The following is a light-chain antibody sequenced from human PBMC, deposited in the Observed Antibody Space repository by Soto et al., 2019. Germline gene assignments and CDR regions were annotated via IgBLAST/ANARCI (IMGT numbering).Light chain of an antibody. V-gene: IGLV2-14*01. CDR3: SSYAGSNLGV. J-gene: IGLJ1*01. CDR2: EVS. Sequence: QSALTQPASVSGSPGQSITISCTGTSSDVGSYNYVSWYQQHPGKAPTLIISEVSNRPSGLSNRFSGSKSGNTASLTISGLQPDDEADYYCSSYAGSNLGVFGTGTKLTVL. CDR1: SSDVGSYNY.